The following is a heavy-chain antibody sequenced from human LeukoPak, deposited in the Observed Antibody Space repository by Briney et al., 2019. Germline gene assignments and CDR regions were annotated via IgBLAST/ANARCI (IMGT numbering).Heavy chain of an antibody. Sequence: ASVKVSCKASGYTFTGYYMHWVRQAPGQGLEWMRWINPNSGGTNYAQKFQGRVTMTRDTSISTTYMELSRLRSDDTAVYYCAREVAKKYSSTRGGFDPWGQGTLVTVSS. CDR1: GYTFTGYY. CDR3: AREVAKKYSSTRGGFDP. J-gene: IGHJ5*02. CDR2: INPNSGGT. V-gene: IGHV1-2*02. D-gene: IGHD6-13*01.